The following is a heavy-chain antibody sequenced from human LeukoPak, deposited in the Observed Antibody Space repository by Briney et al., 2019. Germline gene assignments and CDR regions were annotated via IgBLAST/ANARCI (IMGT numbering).Heavy chain of an antibody. CDR1: GFTFDDYA. CDR3: AKDYY. Sequence: GGSLRLSCAASGFTFDDYAMHWVRQAPGKGLEWVSLIRADGITTYYADSVKGRFAISRDSSKNSLYLQMNSLGTEDSALYYCAKDYYWGQGTLVTVSS. CDR2: IRADGITT. V-gene: IGHV3-43*02. J-gene: IGHJ4*02.